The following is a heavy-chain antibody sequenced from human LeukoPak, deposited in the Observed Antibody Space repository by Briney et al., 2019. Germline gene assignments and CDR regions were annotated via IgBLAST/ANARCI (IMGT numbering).Heavy chain of an antibody. CDR3: ARAGLLWFGELLKGHYYFDY. D-gene: IGHD3-10*01. Sequence: GGSLRLSCAASGFTVSSNYMSWVRQAPGKGLEWVSVIYSGGSTYYADSVKGRFTISRDNSKNTLYLQMNSLRAEDTAVYYCARAGLLWFGELLKGHYYFDYWGQGTLVTVSS. V-gene: IGHV3-53*01. CDR2: IYSGGST. J-gene: IGHJ4*02. CDR1: GFTVSSNY.